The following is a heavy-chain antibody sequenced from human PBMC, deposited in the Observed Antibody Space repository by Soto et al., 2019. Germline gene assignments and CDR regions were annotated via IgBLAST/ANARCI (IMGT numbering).Heavy chain of an antibody. Sequence: GGSLRLSCEASGFTFSSYGMHWVRQAPGKGLEWVAVIWFDGSNKFYADSVKGRFTISRDNSKNTVSLQMNSLRDEDSAAYYCATTGPYWGQGT. CDR1: GFTFSSYG. V-gene: IGHV3-33*01. CDR2: IWFDGSNK. J-gene: IGHJ4*02. CDR3: ATTGPY.